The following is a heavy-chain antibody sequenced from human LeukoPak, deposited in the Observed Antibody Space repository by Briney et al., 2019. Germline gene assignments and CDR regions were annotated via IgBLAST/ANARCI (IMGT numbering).Heavy chain of an antibody. CDR3: ARHPFATPFDY. CDR1: GGSISGFY. V-gene: IGHV4-59*08. J-gene: IGHJ4*02. D-gene: IGHD2-15*01. Sequence: SETLSLTCTVSGGSISGFYWSWIQQPPGKGLEWIGYIYYSGDSNYNPSLKSRVTMSLDTSKNQLSLRLSSVTAADTAVYYCARHPFATPFDYWGRGTLVTVSS. CDR2: IYYSGDS.